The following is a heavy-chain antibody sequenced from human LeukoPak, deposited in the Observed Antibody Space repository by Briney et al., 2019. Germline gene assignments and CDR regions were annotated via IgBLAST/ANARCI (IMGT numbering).Heavy chain of an antibody. CDR1: GFTFDDYA. Sequence: PGGSLRLSCAASGFTFDDYAMHWVRQAPGKGLEWVSGITWNSNNIGYADSVKGRFTISRDNAKNSLYLQMNSLRAEDTALYYCAKDGDLRYFDWTPYYFDYWGQGTLVTVSS. V-gene: IGHV3-9*01. CDR2: ITWNSNNI. D-gene: IGHD3-9*01. J-gene: IGHJ4*02. CDR3: AKDGDLRYFDWTPYYFDY.